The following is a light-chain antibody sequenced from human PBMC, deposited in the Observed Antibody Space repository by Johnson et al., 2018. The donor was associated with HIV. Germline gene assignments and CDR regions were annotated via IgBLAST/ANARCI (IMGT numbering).Light chain of an antibody. V-gene: IGLV1-44*01. J-gene: IGLJ1*01. CDR1: SSNIGTNA. Sequence: QPVLTQPPSASLTPGQRVTISCSGSSSNIGTNAVNWYQHLPGAAPKLLIFSDDERPSGVPDRFSSSKSGTQASLPLTGLQAEDEADYYCGTWDSSLSAYVFGTGTKVTVL. CDR3: GTWDSSLSAYV. CDR2: SDD.